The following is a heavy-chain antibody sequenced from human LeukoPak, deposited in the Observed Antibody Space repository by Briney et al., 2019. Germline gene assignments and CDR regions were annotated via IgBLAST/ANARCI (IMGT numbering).Heavy chain of an antibody. J-gene: IGHJ5*02. CDR1: GYSFTSHW. CDR2: IYPGDSDT. V-gene: IGHV5-51*01. Sequence: GESLKISCKGSGYSFTSHWIGWVRQMPGKGLEWMGIIYPGDSDTRYSPSFQGQVTISADRSISTAYLQWSSLKASDTAMYYCARHRRSANNWFDPWGQGTLVTVSS. D-gene: IGHD4-17*01. CDR3: ARHRRSANNWFDP.